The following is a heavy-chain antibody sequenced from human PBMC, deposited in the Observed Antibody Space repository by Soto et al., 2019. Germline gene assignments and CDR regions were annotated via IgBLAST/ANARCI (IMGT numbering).Heavy chain of an antibody. J-gene: IGHJ4*02. CDR1: GFTFSSYG. V-gene: IGHV3-30*18. CDR2: ISYDGSNK. CDR3: AKELYDFCLDY. D-gene: IGHD3-3*01. Sequence: GGSLRLSCAASGFTFSSYGMHWVRQAPGKGLEWVAVISYDGSNKYYADSVKGRFTISRDNSKNTLYLQMNSLRAEDTAVYYCAKELYDFCLDYWGQGTLVTVSS.